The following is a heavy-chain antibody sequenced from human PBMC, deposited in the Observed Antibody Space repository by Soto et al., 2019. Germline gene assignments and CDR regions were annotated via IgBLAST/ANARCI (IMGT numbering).Heavy chain of an antibody. CDR3: ARDERWERATRRMGLDAFDI. J-gene: IGHJ3*02. CDR1: GYTFSTSG. V-gene: IGHV1-18*01. CDR2: ISTYNGDT. D-gene: IGHD1-26*01. Sequence: ASVKVSCKASGYTFSTSGISWVRQAPGQGLEWMGWISTYNGDTNYAQKFQGRVTMTTDTSTTTAYMELRSLRSDDTAVYYYARDERWERATRRMGLDAFDIWGQGKMVTVSS.